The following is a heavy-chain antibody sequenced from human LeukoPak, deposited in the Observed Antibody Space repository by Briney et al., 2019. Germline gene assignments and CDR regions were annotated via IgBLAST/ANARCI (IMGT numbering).Heavy chain of an antibody. J-gene: IGHJ5*02. D-gene: IGHD3-10*01. CDR3: ARSVYYGSGSYYST. CDR1: GGSISSSSYY. CDR2: INYSGTT. V-gene: IGHV4-39*07. Sequence: SETLSLTCTVSGGSISSSSYYWGWVRQPPGKGLEWIGSINYSGTTFYNPSLKSRVTISVDTSKNQFSLKLSSVTAADTAVYYCARSVYYGSGSYYSTWGQGTLVTVSS.